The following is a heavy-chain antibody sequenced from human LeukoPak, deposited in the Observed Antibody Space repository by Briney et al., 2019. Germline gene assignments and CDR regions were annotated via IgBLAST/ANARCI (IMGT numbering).Heavy chain of an antibody. Sequence: PSETLSLTCIVSGGSISSGPYYWSWIRQPPGKGLEWIGYIYYSGSTNYNPSLKSRVTMSVDTSKNQFSLKLTSVTAADTAVYYCARYDFNKYFDYWGQGILVTVSS. CDR2: IYYSGST. CDR3: ARYDFNKYFDY. J-gene: IGHJ4*02. CDR1: GGSISSGPYY. V-gene: IGHV4-61*01. D-gene: IGHD3-3*01.